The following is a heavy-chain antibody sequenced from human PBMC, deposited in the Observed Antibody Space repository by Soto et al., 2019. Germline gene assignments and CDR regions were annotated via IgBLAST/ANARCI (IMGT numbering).Heavy chain of an antibody. CDR1: GFTFSAYS. Sequence: PGGSLRLSCTVSGFTFSAYSMHWIRQIPGKGLVWVSRINNAGSSTEYADSVKGRFTMSRDNAKNTLYLQMNSLRAEDTALYYCAKGGSAWVLGIDYWGHGTLVTVSS. D-gene: IGHD2-2*03. CDR3: AKGGSAWVLGIDY. V-gene: IGHV3-74*03. CDR2: INNAGSST. J-gene: IGHJ4*01.